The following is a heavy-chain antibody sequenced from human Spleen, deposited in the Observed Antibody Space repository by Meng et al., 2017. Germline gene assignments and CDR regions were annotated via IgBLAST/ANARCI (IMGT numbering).Heavy chain of an antibody. V-gene: IGHV3-11*04. CDR1: GFTFSDYY. CDR3: ARSFIAAPGGGH. D-gene: IGHD6-13*01. CDR2: ISTSGNTI. J-gene: IGHJ4*02. Sequence: QVQLVESGGGLVKPGGSLRLSCAASGFTFSDYYMSWIRQAPGKGLEWISYISTSGNTIYYTDSVKGRFAISRDNAKNSLYLQMSSLRAEDTAVYYCARSFIAAPGGGHWGQGTLVTVSS.